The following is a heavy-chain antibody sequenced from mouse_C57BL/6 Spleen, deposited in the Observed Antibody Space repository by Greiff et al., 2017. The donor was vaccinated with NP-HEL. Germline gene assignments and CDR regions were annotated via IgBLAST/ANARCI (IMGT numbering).Heavy chain of an antibody. CDR2: IDPSDSYT. V-gene: IGHV1-69*01. CDR3: ARAPYDYWYFDV. J-gene: IGHJ1*03. Sequence: QVQLQQSGAELVMPGASVKLSCKASGYTFTSYWMHWVKQRPGQGLEWIGEIDPSDSYTNYNQKFKGKSTLTVDKSSSTAYMQLSSLTSEDSAVYYCARAPYDYWYFDVWGTGTTVTVSS. D-gene: IGHD2-3*01. CDR1: GYTFTSYW.